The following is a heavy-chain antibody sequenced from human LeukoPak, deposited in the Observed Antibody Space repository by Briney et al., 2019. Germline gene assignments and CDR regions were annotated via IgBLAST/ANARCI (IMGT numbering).Heavy chain of an antibody. Sequence: SETLSLTCTVSGGSIRSSYYYWGWIRQPPGKGLEWIGSIYDSGSTYYNPSLKSRVTISVDTSKNQFSLKLGSVTAADTAVYYCARVANYYDSSGYHLLRYYYGMDVWGQGTTVTVSS. CDR2: IYDSGST. CDR3: ARVANYYDSSGYHLLRYYYGMDV. J-gene: IGHJ6*02. V-gene: IGHV4-39*07. D-gene: IGHD3-22*01. CDR1: GGSIRSSYYY.